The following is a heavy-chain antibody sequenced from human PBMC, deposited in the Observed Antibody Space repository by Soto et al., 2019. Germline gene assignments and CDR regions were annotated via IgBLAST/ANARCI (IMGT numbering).Heavy chain of an antibody. J-gene: IGHJ5*02. CDR3: ARLGAHENDP. D-gene: IGHD3-16*01. Sequence: SETLSLTCAVSGVSVSSGGYSWSWIRQPPGKGLEWIGYIYYSGSTYYNPSLKRRVTISVNTSKNQFSLKLSSVTAADTGVYYRARLGAHENDPWGQGTLVTVSS. V-gene: IGHV4-61*08. CDR1: GVSVSSGGYS. CDR2: IYYSGST.